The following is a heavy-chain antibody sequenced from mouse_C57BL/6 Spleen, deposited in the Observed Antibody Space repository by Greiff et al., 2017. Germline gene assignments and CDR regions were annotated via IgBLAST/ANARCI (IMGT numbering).Heavy chain of an antibody. J-gene: IGHJ4*01. CDR1: GYTFTSYW. V-gene: IGHV1-69*01. CDR3: ARWYGSSYGAMDY. Sequence: QVQLQQPGAELVMPGASVKLSCKASGYTFTSYWMHWVKQRPGQGLEWIGEIDPSDSYTNYNQKFKGKSTLTVDKSSSTAYMQLSSLTSEDSAVYYCARWYGSSYGAMDYWGQGTSVTGSS. CDR2: IDPSDSYT. D-gene: IGHD1-1*01.